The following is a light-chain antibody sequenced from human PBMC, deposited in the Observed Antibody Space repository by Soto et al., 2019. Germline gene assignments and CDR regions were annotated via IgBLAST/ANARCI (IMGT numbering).Light chain of an antibody. CDR3: QQRSNWPPLT. Sequence: EIVLTQSTVTLSLSPGERATLSCRASQSVDTYLAWYQQKPGQPPRLLIYDASNRAAGVPDRFTGSGSGTDFTLTITSLEPGDLGVYYCQQRSNWPPLTFGGGTKVEIK. V-gene: IGKV3-11*01. J-gene: IGKJ4*01. CDR2: DAS. CDR1: QSVDTY.